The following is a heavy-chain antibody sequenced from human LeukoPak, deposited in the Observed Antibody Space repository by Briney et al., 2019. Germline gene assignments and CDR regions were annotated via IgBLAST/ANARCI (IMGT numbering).Heavy chain of an antibody. CDR1: GFTFSSYS. D-gene: IGHD6-6*01. CDR3: ARATSSLAGAFDI. J-gene: IGHJ3*02. CDR2: ISSSSSYI. V-gene: IGHV3-21*01. Sequence: PGGSLRLSCAASGFTFSSYSMNWVRQAPGKGLEWVSSISSSSSYIYYADSVKGRFTISRDNAKNSLYLQMNSLRAEDTAVYYCARATSSLAGAFDIWGQGTMVTVSS.